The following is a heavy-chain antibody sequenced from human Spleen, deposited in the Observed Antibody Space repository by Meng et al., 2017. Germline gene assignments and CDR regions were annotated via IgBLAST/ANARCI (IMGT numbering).Heavy chain of an antibody. CDR2: VYYSGST. D-gene: IGHD1-1*01. V-gene: IGHV4-61*01. J-gene: IGHJ4*02. Sequence: QVQLQGSGPGLGRPSETLSLTCTGAGGSVRSRSYYWSWIRQPPGKGLEWIGYVYYSGSTNYNPSLKSRFTISLDTSKNQFALKLNSVTAADAALYYCAREEAKQLGFDCWGQGTLVTVSS. CDR1: GGSVRSRSYY. CDR3: AREEAKQLGFDC.